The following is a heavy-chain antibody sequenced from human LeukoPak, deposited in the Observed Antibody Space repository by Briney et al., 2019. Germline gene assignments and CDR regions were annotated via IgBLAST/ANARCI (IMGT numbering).Heavy chain of an antibody. V-gene: IGHV3-7*01. CDR2: IKQDGSEK. Sequence: AGGSLRLSCAASGFTFSSYWMSWVRQAPGKGLEWVANIKQDGSEKYYVDSVKGRFTISRDNAKNSLYLQMNSLRAEDTAVYYCARSPSSQDYGDYNNYYYYYYMDVWGKGTTVTVSS. CDR3: ARSPSSQDYGDYNNYYYYYYMDV. D-gene: IGHD4-17*01. CDR1: GFTFSSYW. J-gene: IGHJ6*03.